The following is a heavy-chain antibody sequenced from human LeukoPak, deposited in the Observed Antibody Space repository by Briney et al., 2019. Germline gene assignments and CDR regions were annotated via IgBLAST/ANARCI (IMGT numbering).Heavy chain of an antibody. J-gene: IGHJ4*02. V-gene: IGHV3-43*02. CDR1: GFTFDDYA. D-gene: IGHD4-17*01. Sequence: GGSLRLSCAASGFTFDDYAMHWVRQAPGKGLEWVSLISGDGGSTYYADSVKGRFPISRDNSKNSLYLQMNSLRTEDTALYYCAKDRSSSYGDFVTYYFDYWGQGTLVTVSS. CDR3: AKDRSSSYGDFVTYYFDY. CDR2: ISGDGGST.